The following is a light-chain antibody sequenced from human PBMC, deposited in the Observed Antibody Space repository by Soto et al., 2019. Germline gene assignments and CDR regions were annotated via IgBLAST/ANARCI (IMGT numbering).Light chain of an antibody. V-gene: IGKV3D-15*01. CDR1: QSVSSN. J-gene: IGKJ5*01. CDR3: QQYNNWPAIT. Sequence: ELVITQSPDTLSVSPGERATLSCRASQSVSSNLAWYHKKPGQAPTLLIFGASTRATGIPARFSGSGSGTEFTLTTSSLQPGDFSAYYCQQYNNWPAITFGQGTRLEIK. CDR2: GAS.